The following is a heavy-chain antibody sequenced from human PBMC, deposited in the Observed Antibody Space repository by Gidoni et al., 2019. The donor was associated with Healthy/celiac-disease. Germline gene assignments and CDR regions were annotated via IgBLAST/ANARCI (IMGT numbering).Heavy chain of an antibody. V-gene: IGHV4-38-2*02. D-gene: IGHD1-26*01. J-gene: IGHJ4*02. Sequence: QAQLQESGPGLVKPSETLSLTCTVSGYSISSGYYWGWIQQPPGKGLEWIGSIYHSGSTYYNPSLKSRVTISVDTSKNQFSLKLSSVTAADTAVYYCARFIVGATPWRDWGQGTLVTVSS. CDR2: IYHSGST. CDR1: GYSISSGYY. CDR3: ARFIVGATPWRD.